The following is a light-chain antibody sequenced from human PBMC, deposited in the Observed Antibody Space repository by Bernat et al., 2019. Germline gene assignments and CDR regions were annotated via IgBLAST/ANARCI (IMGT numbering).Light chain of an antibody. CDR3: QQYVTSPT. CDR1: HSLSSSY. J-gene: IGKJ4*01. V-gene: IGKV3-20*01. CDR2: AAS. Sequence: EIVLTQSPGTLSLSPGETATLSCRASHSLSSSYLAWYQRNPGQAPRLLIYAASSRATGIPDKFSGSGSGTDFTLTISRLEPEDFAVYYCQQYVTSPTFGGGTKVEIK.